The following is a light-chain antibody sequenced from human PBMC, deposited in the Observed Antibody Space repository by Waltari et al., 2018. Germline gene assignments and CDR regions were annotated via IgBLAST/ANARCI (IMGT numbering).Light chain of an antibody. CDR3: QQRRDWPPWT. Sequence: EVVLTQSPATLSLSPGERPTLSCRASQSVGSYLAWYQQKRGQAPRLLIYDASHRATGIPARFSGSGSGTDFTLTISILEPEDFAVYFCQQRRDWPPWTFGEGTKVEIK. CDR1: QSVGSY. CDR2: DAS. J-gene: IGKJ1*01. V-gene: IGKV3-11*01.